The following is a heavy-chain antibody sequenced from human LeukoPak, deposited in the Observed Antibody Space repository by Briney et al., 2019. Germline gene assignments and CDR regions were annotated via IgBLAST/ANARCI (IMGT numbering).Heavy chain of an antibody. CDR3: ARHGGYSNGYARYFDY. CDR2: ISYSGST. V-gene: IGHV4-59*08. D-gene: IGHD5-18*01. CDR1: GGSISNYY. J-gene: IGHJ4*02. Sequence: PSETLSLTCTVSGGSISNYYWSWIRQPPGKGLEWIGYISYSGSTNYNPSLKSRVTISVDTSKNQFSLKLSSVTAADTALYYCARHGGYSNGYARYFDYWGQGTLVTVSS.